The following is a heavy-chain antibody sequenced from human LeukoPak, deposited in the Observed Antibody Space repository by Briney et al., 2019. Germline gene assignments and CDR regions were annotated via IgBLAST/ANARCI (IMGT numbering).Heavy chain of an antibody. CDR1: GGSISSSSYY. D-gene: IGHD3-3*01. Sequence: SETLSLTCTVSGGSISSSSYYWGWIRQPPGKGLEWIGSIYYSGSTYYNPSLKSRVTISVDTSKNQFSLKLSSVTAADTAVYYCASQYYDFWSGYYSNWNGAPFDYWGQGTLVTVSS. CDR2: IYYSGST. CDR3: ASQYYDFWSGYYSNWNGAPFDY. V-gene: IGHV4-39*07. J-gene: IGHJ4*02.